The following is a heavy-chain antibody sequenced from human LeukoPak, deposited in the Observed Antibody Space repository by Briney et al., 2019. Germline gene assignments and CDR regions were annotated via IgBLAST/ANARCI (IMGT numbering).Heavy chain of an antibody. CDR2: IIPIFGTA. J-gene: IGHJ4*02. CDR1: GGTFSSYA. Sequence: SVKVSCKASGGTFSSYAISWVRQAPGQGLEWMGGIIPIFGTANYAQKFQGRVTITTDESTSTAYMELSSLGSEDTAVYYCARWVSAFLGFDYWGQGTLVTVSS. D-gene: IGHD2/OR15-2a*01. CDR3: ARWVSAFLGFDY. V-gene: IGHV1-69*05.